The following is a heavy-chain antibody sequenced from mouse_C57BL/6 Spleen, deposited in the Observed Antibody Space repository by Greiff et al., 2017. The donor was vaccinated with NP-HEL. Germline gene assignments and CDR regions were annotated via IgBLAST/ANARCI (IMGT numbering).Heavy chain of an antibody. D-gene: IGHD1-1*01. V-gene: IGHV1-53*01. CDR3: AREGIYYYGSDWFAY. J-gene: IGHJ3*01. CDR1: GYTFTSYW. Sequence: VQLQQSGTELVKPGASVKLSCKASGYTFTSYWMHWVKQRPGQGLEWIGNINPSNGGTNYNEKFKSKATLTVDKSSSTAYMQLSSLTSEDSAVYYCAREGIYYYGSDWFAYWGQGTLVTVSA. CDR2: INPSNGGT.